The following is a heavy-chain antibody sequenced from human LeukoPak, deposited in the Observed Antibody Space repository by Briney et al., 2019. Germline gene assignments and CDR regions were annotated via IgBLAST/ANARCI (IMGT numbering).Heavy chain of an antibody. V-gene: IGHV3-30*04. CDR1: GFTFSDYA. D-gene: IGHD2-8*01. CDR3: ARDMLKGVPDYLDY. CDR2: ISYDGKIK. J-gene: IGHJ4*02. Sequence: GGSLRLSCAASGFTFSDYAMHWVRQTPDRRLEWVAVISYDGKIKYHADSVKGRFTISRDSSRNTLYLQMNSLRPEESAVYFCARDMLKGVPDYLDYWGQGTLVTVSS.